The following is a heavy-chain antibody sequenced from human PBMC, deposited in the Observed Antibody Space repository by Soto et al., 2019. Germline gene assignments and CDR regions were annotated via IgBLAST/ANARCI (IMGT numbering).Heavy chain of an antibody. CDR2: ISGSNGNT. J-gene: IGHJ4*02. V-gene: IGHV1-18*01. Sequence: ASVKVSCKASGYTFTSYGWVRQAPGQGLEWMGWISGSNGNTNYAQKLQGRVTITTNTTTNTTYKEQKSLRSDDTAVYYCARVRAAPGSYYFDYWGQ. CDR1: GYTFTSYG. CDR3: ARVRAAPGSYYFDY. D-gene: IGHD6-13*01.